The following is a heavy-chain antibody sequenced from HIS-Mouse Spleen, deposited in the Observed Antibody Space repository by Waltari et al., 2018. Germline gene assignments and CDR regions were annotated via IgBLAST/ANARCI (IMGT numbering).Heavy chain of an antibody. CDR2: IYYSGST. D-gene: IGHD6-13*01. J-gene: IGHJ2*01. CDR3: AREIPYSSSWYDWYFDL. Sequence: QLQLQQSGPGLVKPSETLSLTCTVSGGSISSSSYYWGWIRQPPGKGVEWVWSIYYSGSTYYNPSLKRRVPISVDTAKNQCSLKLSSVTAADTAVYYCAREIPYSSSWYDWYFDLWGRGTLVTVSS. V-gene: IGHV4-39*07. CDR1: GGSISSSSYY.